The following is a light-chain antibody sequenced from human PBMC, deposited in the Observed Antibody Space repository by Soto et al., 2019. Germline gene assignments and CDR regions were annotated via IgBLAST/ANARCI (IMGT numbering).Light chain of an antibody. Sequence: EIVVTQSPGTLSLSPGERATLSCRASQSISNDHLAWYQQKPGQAPRLLIYGTSNRATGGIADRFSGSGSGTDFTLTISRLEPEDFAVYYCQQYGSSPLTFGRGTKVEIK. CDR1: QSISNDH. CDR3: QQYGSSPLT. J-gene: IGKJ4*01. CDR2: GTS. V-gene: IGKV3-20*01.